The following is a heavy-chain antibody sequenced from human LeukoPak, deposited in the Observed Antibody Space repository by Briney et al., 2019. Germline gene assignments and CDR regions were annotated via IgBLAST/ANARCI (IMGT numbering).Heavy chain of an antibody. Sequence: TGGSLRLSCAASGFTFSSYAMSWVRQAPGKGLEWVSAISGSGGSTYYADSVKGRFTISRDNSKNTLYLQMNSLRAEDTAVYYCAKEPYYDILTGYYGDAFDIWGQGTMVTVSS. CDR1: GFTFSSYA. CDR2: ISGSGGST. J-gene: IGHJ3*02. V-gene: IGHV3-23*01. D-gene: IGHD3-9*01. CDR3: AKEPYYDILTGYYGDAFDI.